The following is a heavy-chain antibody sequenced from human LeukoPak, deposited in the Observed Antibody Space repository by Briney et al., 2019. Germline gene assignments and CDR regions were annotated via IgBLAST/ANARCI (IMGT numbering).Heavy chain of an antibody. CDR2: INNSGGSA. CDR1: GFTFSSHA. J-gene: IGHJ3*02. D-gene: IGHD5-18*01. Sequence: GGSLRLSCAASGFTFSSHAMSWVRQAPGKGLEWVSVINNSGGSAYYADSEKGRFTISRDNSKNTVSLQLNSLRAEDTALYYCTRGWIQLWNDGFDIWGQGTMVTVSS. CDR3: TRGWIQLWNDGFDI. V-gene: IGHV3-23*01.